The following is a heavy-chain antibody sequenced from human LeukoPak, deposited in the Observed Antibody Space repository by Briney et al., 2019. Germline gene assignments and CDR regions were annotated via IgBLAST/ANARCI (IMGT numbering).Heavy chain of an antibody. Sequence: PGGSLRLSCAASGFTFTNYAMSWVRQAPGKGLEWIGCIYYSGSTDYNPSLKSRVTISVDTSKNQFSLKLSSVTAADTAVYYCARGPNYPSPSPFDYWGQGTLVTVSS. D-gene: IGHD5-24*01. V-gene: IGHV4-59*08. J-gene: IGHJ4*02. CDR2: IYYSGST. CDR3: ARGPNYPSPSPFDY. CDR1: GFTFTNYA.